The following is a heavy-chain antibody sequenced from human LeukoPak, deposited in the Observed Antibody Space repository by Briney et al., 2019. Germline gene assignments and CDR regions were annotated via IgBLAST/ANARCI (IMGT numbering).Heavy chain of an antibody. V-gene: IGHV3-30*04. D-gene: IGHD3-22*01. CDR2: ISYDGSNK. Sequence: PGGSLRLSCAASGFSFSSYALHWVRQAPGKGLEWVAVISYDGSNKYYADSVKGRFTISRDNSKNTLYLQMNSLRAEDTAVYYCARVRFKVVVITTFCDYWGQGTLVTVSS. CDR3: ARVRFKVVVITTFCDY. J-gene: IGHJ4*02. CDR1: GFSFSSYA.